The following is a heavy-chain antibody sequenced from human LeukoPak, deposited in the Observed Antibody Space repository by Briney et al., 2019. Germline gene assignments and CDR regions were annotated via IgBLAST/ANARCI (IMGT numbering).Heavy chain of an antibody. CDR1: GYTFSGYY. CDR3: ARDGSRGYEFFDY. V-gene: IGHV1-2*02. D-gene: IGHD5-18*01. Sequence: GASVKVSCKSSGYTFSGYYIHWVRQAPGQGLEWMGWINPNSGATNYAQKFQGRVTMTRDTSISTFHMEVNRLRSDDTAVYYCARDGSRGYEFFDYWGQGSLVTVSS. J-gene: IGHJ4*02. CDR2: INPNSGAT.